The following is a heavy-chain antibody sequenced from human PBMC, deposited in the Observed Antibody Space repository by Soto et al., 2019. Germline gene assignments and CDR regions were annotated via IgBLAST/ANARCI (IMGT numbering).Heavy chain of an antibody. D-gene: IGHD3-10*01. CDR2: IYPGDSDT. J-gene: IGHJ6*02. CDR1: GYSFTTYW. Sequence: GESLKISCMGSGYSFTTYWIGWVRQMPGKGLEWMGIIYPGDSDTRYSPSFQGQVTISADKSISTAYLQWSSLKASDTAMYYWARVWGGSGSYHPLYYGMDVWGQGTTVTVSS. CDR3: ARVWGGSGSYHPLYYGMDV. V-gene: IGHV5-51*01.